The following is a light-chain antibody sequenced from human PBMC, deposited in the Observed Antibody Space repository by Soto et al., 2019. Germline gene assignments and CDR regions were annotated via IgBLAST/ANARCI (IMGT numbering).Light chain of an antibody. CDR1: SGHNNYA. V-gene: IGLV4-69*01. CDR2: LNSDGSH. Sequence: QLVLTQSPSASASLGASVKLTCTLSSGHNNYAIAWHQQQPEKGPRYLMNLNSDGSHSKGDGIPDRFSGSSSGAERYLTISSLQSEDEADYYCQTWGTASWVFGGGTKLTVL. CDR3: QTWGTASWV. J-gene: IGLJ3*02.